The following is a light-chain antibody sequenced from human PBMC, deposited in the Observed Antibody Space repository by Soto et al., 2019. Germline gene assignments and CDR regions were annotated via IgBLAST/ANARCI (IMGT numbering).Light chain of an antibody. Sequence: QSALTQPASVSGSPGQSITISCTGTSSDVGGYNYVSWYQQHPGKAPKLMIYDVSNRPSGVSNRFSGFKSGNTASLTISGLQAEDEADYYCSSHTSSSTLVFGGGTKVTVL. CDR3: SSHTSSSTLV. V-gene: IGLV2-14*01. CDR2: DVS. J-gene: IGLJ2*01. CDR1: SSDVGGYNY.